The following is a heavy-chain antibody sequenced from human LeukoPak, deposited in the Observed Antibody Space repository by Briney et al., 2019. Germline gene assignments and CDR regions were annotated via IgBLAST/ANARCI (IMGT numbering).Heavy chain of an antibody. CDR1: GFTFSSYA. CDR3: AKDRITGTPYYFDY. Sequence: PGGSLRLPCAASGFTFSSYAMSWVRQAPAKGLEWVLGISASGGSSYYADSVKGRFTISRDNSKNTLYLQMDSLKAEDTAVYYCAKDRITGTPYYFDYWGQGTPATVSS. J-gene: IGHJ4*02. V-gene: IGHV3-23*01. CDR2: ISASGGSS. D-gene: IGHD1-20*01.